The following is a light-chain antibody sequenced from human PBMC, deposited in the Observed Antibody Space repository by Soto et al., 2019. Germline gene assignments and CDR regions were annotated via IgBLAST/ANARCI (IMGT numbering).Light chain of an antibody. V-gene: IGKV1-9*01. CDR3: HQLNNYPIT. J-gene: IGKJ5*01. CDR2: GAS. Sequence: QMTQSPSSLSTSVGETVSITCRASQNIIFYLNWYQQRIGKAPKLLIYGASTLQSGVPSRFSGSGSGTDFTLTISSLLPEDFATYYCHQLNNYPITFDQGTRLEIK. CDR1: QNIIFY.